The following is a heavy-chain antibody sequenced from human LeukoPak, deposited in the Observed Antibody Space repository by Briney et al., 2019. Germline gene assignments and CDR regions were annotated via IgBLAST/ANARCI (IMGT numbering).Heavy chain of an antibody. CDR1: GFTFSSYS. CDR3: ARFGGSENYAAVDI. J-gene: IGHJ3*02. V-gene: IGHV3-48*01. Sequence: GGSLRLSCAASGFTFSSYSMNWVRQAPGKGLEWFSYISSSGSNKYYADSVKGRFTISRDNSKNTLYLQMNSLRAEDTAVYYCARFGGSENYAAVDIWGQGEMVTVSS. CDR2: ISSSGSNK. D-gene: IGHD3-10*01.